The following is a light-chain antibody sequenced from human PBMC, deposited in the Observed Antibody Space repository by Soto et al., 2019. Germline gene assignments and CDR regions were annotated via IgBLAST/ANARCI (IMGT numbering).Light chain of an antibody. Sequence: EIVLTQSPGTLSLSPGERATLSCRASQSVRDRYLAWYQQKPGQAPSLRIYDTSTRATGVPDRFSRSGSGTDFALTISRVEPEYFASYFCQQYGSSPGTVGQGTKVET. CDR1: QSVRDRY. CDR2: DTS. CDR3: QQYGSSPGT. V-gene: IGKV3-20*01. J-gene: IGKJ1*01.